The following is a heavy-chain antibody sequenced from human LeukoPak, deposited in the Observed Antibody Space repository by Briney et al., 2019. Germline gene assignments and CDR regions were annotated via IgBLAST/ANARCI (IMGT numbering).Heavy chain of an antibody. CDR3: AELGITMIGGV. D-gene: IGHD3-10*02. J-gene: IGHJ6*04. Sequence: GSLRLSCAASGFTFSRYSMNWVRQAPGKGLEWVSSISSSSSYIYYADSVRGRFTISRDNAKNSLYLQMNSLRAEDTAVYYCAELGITMIGGVWGKGTTVTISS. V-gene: IGHV3-21*01. CDR2: ISSSSSYI. CDR1: GFTFSRYS.